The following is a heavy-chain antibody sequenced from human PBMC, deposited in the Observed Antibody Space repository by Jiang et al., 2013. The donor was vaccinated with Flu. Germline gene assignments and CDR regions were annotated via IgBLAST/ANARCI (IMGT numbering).Heavy chain of an antibody. CDR1: GVSMSSGDLF. Sequence: GPGLVKASQTLSLTCTVSGVSMSSGDLFWSWIRQSPGKGLEWIGHTKYSGNTYYNSSLKSRATVSIDTSKNQFSLTLRSVTAADTGVYFCLRTGTNLQLDYGVDVWGQGDHGHRLL. CDR3: LRTGTNLQLDYGVDV. CDR2: TKYSGNT. D-gene: IGHD1-14*01. J-gene: IGHJ6*02. V-gene: IGHV4-30-4*01.